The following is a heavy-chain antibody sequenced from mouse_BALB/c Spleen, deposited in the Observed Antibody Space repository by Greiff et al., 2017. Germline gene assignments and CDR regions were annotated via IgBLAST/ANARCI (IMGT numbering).Heavy chain of an antibody. D-gene: IGHD2-1*01. CDR1: GYNFTSYW. Sequence: QVQLQQPGAELVKPGPSVKLSCKASGYNFTSYWINWVKLRPGQGLEWIGDIYPGSGSTNYNEKFKSKATLTVDTSSSTAYMQLSSLASEDSALYYCASGNFYYFDYWGQGTTLTVSS. CDR3: ASGNFYYFDY. CDR2: IYPGSGST. V-gene: IGHV1-55*01. J-gene: IGHJ2*01.